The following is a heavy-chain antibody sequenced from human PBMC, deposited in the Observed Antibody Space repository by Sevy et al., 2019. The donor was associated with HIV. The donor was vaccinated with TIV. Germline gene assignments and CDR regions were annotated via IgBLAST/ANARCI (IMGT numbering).Heavy chain of an antibody. D-gene: IGHD3-3*01. V-gene: IGHV3-23*01. CDR1: GFTFSTYA. CDR3: AKDRVSGTYYTGDFDY. CDR2: ISLSGGDT. Sequence: GGSLRLSCAASGFTFSTYAMTWVHQAPGKGLEWVSVISLSGGDTYYTDSVKGRFTISRDNSKNTLYLQMNSLRAEDTAVYYCAKDRVSGTYYTGDFDYWGLGTLVTVSS. J-gene: IGHJ4*02.